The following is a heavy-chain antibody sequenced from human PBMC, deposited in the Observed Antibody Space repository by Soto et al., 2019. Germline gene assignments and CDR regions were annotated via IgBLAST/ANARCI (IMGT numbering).Heavy chain of an antibody. V-gene: IGHV3-74*01. CDR3: TRDGGYPVFFDL. CDR2: INSDGSTI. D-gene: IGHD3-16*01. Sequence: PGGSLRLSCAASGFPFGPFWMHWVRQAPGKGLVWLSHINSDGSTIVYADSVKGRFTISRDNAKNKLYLQMNSLRVEDTAVYYCTRDGGYPVFFDLGGQGKMATVSS. J-gene: IGHJ3*01. CDR1: GFPFGPFW.